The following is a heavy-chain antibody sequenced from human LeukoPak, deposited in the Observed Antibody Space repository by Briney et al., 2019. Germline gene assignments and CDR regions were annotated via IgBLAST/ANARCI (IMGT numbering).Heavy chain of an antibody. D-gene: IGHD3-22*01. Sequence: GGSLRLSCTASGFTVSNYAMSWVRQAPGKGLKWVSTISGSGGTTYSADSVRGRFTISRDNSKNTLYLQMNSLRVDDTAVYYCAEMGGYYYNSAYYSWGQGTLVTVSS. CDR3: AEMGGYYYNSAYYS. V-gene: IGHV3-23*01. CDR1: GFTVSNYA. CDR2: ISGSGGTT. J-gene: IGHJ4*02.